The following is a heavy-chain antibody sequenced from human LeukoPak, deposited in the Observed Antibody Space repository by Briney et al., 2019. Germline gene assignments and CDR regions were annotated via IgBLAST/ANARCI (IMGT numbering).Heavy chain of an antibody. V-gene: IGHV7-4-1*02. J-gene: IGHJ3*02. D-gene: IGHD3-10*01. CDR3: ARDSRSPDMVRGAPYAFDI. CDR2: INTNTGNP. Sequence: EASVKVSCKASGYTLTSYAMNWVRQAPGQGLEWMGWINTNTGNPTYAQGFTGRFVFSLDTSVSTTYLQISSLKAEDTAVYYCARDSRSPDMVRGAPYAFDIWGQGTMVTVSS. CDR1: GYTLTSYA.